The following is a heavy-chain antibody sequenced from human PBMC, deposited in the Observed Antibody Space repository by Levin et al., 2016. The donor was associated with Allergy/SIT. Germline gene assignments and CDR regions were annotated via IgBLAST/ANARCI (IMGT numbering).Heavy chain of an antibody. CDR3: ARHSNNGAATY. V-gene: IGHV5-10-1*01. D-gene: IGHD1-14*01. CDR2: IDPGDSYT. Sequence: VRQMPGKGLEWMGRIDPGDSYTNYSPSFQGHVTISADKSISTAYLQWSSLKASDTAMYYCARHSNNGAATYWGQGTLVTVSS. J-gene: IGHJ4*02.